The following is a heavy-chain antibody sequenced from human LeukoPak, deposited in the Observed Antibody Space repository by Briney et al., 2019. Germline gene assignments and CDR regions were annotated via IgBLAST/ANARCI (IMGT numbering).Heavy chain of an antibody. V-gene: IGHV1-2*02. CDR3: ARGRAAAARYYYYYMDV. Sequence: ASVKVSCKASGYTFTSYYMHWVRQAPGQGLEWMGWINPNSGGTNYAQKFQGRVTMARDTSISTAYMELSRLRSDDTAVYYCARGRAAAARYYYYYMDVWGKGTTVTVSS. CDR2: INPNSGGT. CDR1: GYTFTSYY. D-gene: IGHD6-13*01. J-gene: IGHJ6*03.